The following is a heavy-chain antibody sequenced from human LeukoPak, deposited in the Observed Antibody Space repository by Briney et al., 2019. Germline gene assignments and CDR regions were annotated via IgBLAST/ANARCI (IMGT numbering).Heavy chain of an antibody. J-gene: IGHJ4*02. CDR3: ARGLSTSNGWELLKYYFDY. V-gene: IGHV4-34*01. D-gene: IGHD1-26*01. Sequence: KPSETLSLTCAVYGGSFSGYYWSWIRQPPGKGLEWIGEINHSGSTNYNPSLKSRVTISVDTSKNQFSLKLSSVTAADTAVYYCARGLSTSNGWELLKYYFDYWGQGTLVTVSS. CDR1: GGSFSGYY. CDR2: INHSGST.